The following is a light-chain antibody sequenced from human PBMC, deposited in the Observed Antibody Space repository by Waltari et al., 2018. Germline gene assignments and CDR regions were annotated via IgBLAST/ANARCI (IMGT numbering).Light chain of an antibody. J-gene: IGLJ1*01. V-gene: IGLV1-44*01. Sequence: QSVLTQPPSVSGAPGQRVTLSCSGSDSNIGKNTVNWYQQLPGTAPRFLISNNNQRPSGVPDRFPCSKSGTSASLAISGLQSEDEADYYCASWHNSMNAYVFGTGTKVTVL. CDR1: DSNIGKNT. CDR2: NNN. CDR3: ASWHNSMNAYV.